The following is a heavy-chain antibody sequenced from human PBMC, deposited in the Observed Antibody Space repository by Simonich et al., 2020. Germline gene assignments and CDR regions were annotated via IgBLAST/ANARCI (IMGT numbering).Heavy chain of an antibody. CDR2: NSAYNGNT. D-gene: IGHD2-15*01. CDR1: GYTFTSYG. J-gene: IGHJ4*02. Sequence: QVQLVQSGAEVKKPGASVKVSCKASGYTFTSYGISWVRQAPGQGLEWMGRNSAYNGNTNYAKKLQGRVTMTTDTSTSTAYMELRSLRSDDTAVYYCARASRGTWWYYYFDYWGQGTLVTVSS. V-gene: IGHV1-18*01. CDR3: ARASRGTWWYYYFDY.